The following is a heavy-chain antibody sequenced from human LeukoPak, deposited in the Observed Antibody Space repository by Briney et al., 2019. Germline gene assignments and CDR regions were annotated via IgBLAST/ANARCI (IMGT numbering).Heavy chain of an antibody. J-gene: IGHJ4*02. V-gene: IGHV4-61*01. CDR3: ARQSGRMIVVGPFDY. CDR1: GGSISSSSYY. D-gene: IGHD3-22*01. CDR2: IYYSGST. Sequence: SETLSLTCTVSGGSISSSSYYWSWIRQPPGKGLEWIGYIYYSGSTNYNPSLKSRVTISVDTSKNQFSLKLSSVTAADTAVYYCARQSGRMIVVGPFDYWGQGTLVTVSS.